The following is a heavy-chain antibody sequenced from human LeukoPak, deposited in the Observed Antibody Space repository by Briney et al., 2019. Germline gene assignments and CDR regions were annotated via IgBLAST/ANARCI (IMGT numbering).Heavy chain of an antibody. CDR2: FTGNT. Sequence: SETLALTCTVSGGSISSSTYHWGWIRQPPGKGLEWIGSFTGNTYSNPSLKSRVTISLDTSKNQFSLKLTSVTPADTAMYYCTRLVNGRPLDLSGQGVLVTVSS. CDR3: TRLVNGRPLDL. CDR1: GGSISSSTYH. J-gene: IGHJ4*02. V-gene: IGHV4-39*01. D-gene: IGHD2-8*01.